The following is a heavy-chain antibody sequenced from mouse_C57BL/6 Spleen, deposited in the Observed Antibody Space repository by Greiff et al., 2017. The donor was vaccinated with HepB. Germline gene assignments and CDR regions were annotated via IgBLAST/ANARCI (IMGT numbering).Heavy chain of an antibody. Sequence: EVKVVESGGGLVKPGGSLKLSCAASGFTFSSYAMSWVRQTPEKRLEWVATISDGGSYTYYPDNVKGRFTISRDNAKNNLYLQMSHLKSEDTAMYYCARDDYYGSSFYYYAMDYWGQGTSVTVSS. CDR2: ISDGGSYT. CDR3: ARDDYYGSSFYYYAMDY. D-gene: IGHD1-1*01. V-gene: IGHV5-4*01. CDR1: GFTFSSYA. J-gene: IGHJ4*01.